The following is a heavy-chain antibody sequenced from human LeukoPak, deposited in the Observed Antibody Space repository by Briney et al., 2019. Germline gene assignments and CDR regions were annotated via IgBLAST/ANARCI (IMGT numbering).Heavy chain of an antibody. CDR1: GGTFSSYA. V-gene: IGHV1-69*13. Sequence: SVKVSCKASGGTFSSYAISWVRQAPGQGLEWMGGIIPIFGTANYAQKFQGRVTITADESTSTAYMELSSLRSEDTAVYYCAREEESQDWFDPWGQGTLVTVSS. CDR3: AREEESQDWFDP. J-gene: IGHJ5*02. CDR2: IIPIFGTA.